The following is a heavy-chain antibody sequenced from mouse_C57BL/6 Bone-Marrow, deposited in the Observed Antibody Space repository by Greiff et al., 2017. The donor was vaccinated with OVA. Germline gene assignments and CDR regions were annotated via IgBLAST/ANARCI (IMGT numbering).Heavy chain of an antibody. D-gene: IGHD4-1*01. J-gene: IGHJ1*03. CDR2: IRSKSNNYAT. CDR1: GFSFNTYA. CDR3: VRRLGRGYFDV. Sequence: EVKLVESGGGLVQPKGSLKLSCAASGFSFNTYAMNWVRQAPGKGLEWVARIRSKSNNYATYYADSVKDRFTISRDDSESMLYLQMNNLKTEDTAMYYCVRRLGRGYFDVWGTGTTVTVSS. V-gene: IGHV10-1*01.